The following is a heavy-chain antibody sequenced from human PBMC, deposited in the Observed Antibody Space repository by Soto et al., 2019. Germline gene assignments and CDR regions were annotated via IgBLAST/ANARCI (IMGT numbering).Heavy chain of an antibody. CDR2: MSHSGGT. V-gene: IGHV4-34*01. CDR1: GGSVSSGSYY. CDR3: ARVERGTATTVVDAFDI. J-gene: IGHJ3*02. Sequence: QVQLQQWGAGLLKPSETLSLTCAVYGGSVSSGSYYWSWIRQPPGKGLEWIGEMSHSGGTHFNPSLKGSVTISVDTSKNQFSLKMSFVTAADTALYYCARVERGTATTVVDAFDIWGPGTMVTVSS. D-gene: IGHD1-1*01.